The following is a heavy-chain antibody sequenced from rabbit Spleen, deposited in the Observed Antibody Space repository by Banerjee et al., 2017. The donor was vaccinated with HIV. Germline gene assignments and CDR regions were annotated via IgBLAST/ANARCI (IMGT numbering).Heavy chain of an antibody. D-gene: IGHD1-1*01. CDR1: GFSFSSRYY. Sequence: QSLEESGGDLVKPGAALTLTCTASGFSFSSRYYMCWVRQAPGKGLEWIACIDTGSSGFTYFATWAKGRFTCSKTSSTTVTLQVTRLTAADTATYFCARSYFSGVTFNYYGTDLWGPGTLVTVS. CDR3: ARSYFSGVTFNYYGTDL. J-gene: IGHJ6*01. CDR2: IDTGSSGFT. V-gene: IGHV1S40*01.